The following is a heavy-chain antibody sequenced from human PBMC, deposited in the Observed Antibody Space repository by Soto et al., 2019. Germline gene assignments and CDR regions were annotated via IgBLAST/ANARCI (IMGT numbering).Heavy chain of an antibody. Sequence: LRLSCAASGFTFTYYAMYWVRQAPGRGLEWVAVISYDRSNKYYADSVKGRFTISRDNSKNTLYLQMNSLRPEDTAVYYCARGTMDGSGSWVEGDYYGLDVWGQGTTVTVSS. J-gene: IGHJ6*02. CDR1: GFTFTYYA. V-gene: IGHV3-30-3*01. CDR2: ISYDRSNK. CDR3: ARGTMDGSGSWVEGDYYGLDV. D-gene: IGHD3-10*01.